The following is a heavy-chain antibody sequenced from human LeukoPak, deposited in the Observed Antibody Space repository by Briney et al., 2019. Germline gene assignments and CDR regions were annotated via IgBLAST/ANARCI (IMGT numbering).Heavy chain of an antibody. D-gene: IGHD3-22*01. Sequence: SGGSLRLSCAASGFTVSSNYMSWVRQAPGKGLEWVSVIYRGGSTYYADSAKGRFTISRDNSKNTLYLQMNSLRAEDTAVYYCARETFYYYDSSDYYGIFDYWGQGTPVGVSS. V-gene: IGHV3-66*01. J-gene: IGHJ4*02. CDR2: IYRGGST. CDR1: GFTVSSNY. CDR3: ARETFYYYDSSDYYGIFDY.